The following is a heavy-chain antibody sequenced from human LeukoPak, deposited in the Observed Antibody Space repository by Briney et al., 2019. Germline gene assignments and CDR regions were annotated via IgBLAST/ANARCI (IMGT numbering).Heavy chain of an antibody. CDR1: GFTFSDHY. J-gene: IGHJ3*02. CDR3: ARGRLRVIDAFDI. Sequence: PGGSLRLSCEVSGFTFSDHYMSWIRQAPGKRLEWVSYISSGSTYTNYADSVKGRFTISRDNSKNTLYLQMDSLRAGDTAVYYCARGRLRVIDAFDIWGQGTMVTVSS. D-gene: IGHD2-21*01. V-gene: IGHV3-11*05. CDR2: ISSGSTYT.